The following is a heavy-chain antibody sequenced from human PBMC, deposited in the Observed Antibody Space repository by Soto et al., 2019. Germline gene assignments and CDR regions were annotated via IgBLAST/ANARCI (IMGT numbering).Heavy chain of an antibody. CDR3: GGGGGWVGEASFDS. D-gene: IGHD3-10*01. CDR2: INAGNGRE. Sequence: QVQLEQSGAEVKKPGASVKVSCKTSGYTFTSYTLHWVRQAPGQGLEWMGWINAGNGREKYSQRFQDRVSLSTDKPAPTANRELRGLGSEDTAVFYGGGGGGWVGEASFDSWGQGTQVTVSS. V-gene: IGHV1-3*01. CDR1: GYTFTSYT. J-gene: IGHJ4*02.